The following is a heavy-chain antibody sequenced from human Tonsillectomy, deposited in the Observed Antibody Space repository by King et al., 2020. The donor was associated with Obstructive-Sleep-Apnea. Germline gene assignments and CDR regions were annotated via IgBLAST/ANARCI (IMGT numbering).Heavy chain of an antibody. CDR3: ASGRGGGEDWFDP. J-gene: IGHJ5*02. V-gene: IGHV4-59*01. CDR1: GGSISSYY. CDR2: FYSSGST. D-gene: IGHD1-26*01. Sequence: QLQESGPGLVKPSETLSLTCTVSGGSISSYYWSWMRQPPGKGLEWIGYFYSSGSTNYNPSLKSRVTISVDTSKNQFSLRLSSVTAADTAVYYCASGRGGGEDWFDPWGQGTLVTVSS.